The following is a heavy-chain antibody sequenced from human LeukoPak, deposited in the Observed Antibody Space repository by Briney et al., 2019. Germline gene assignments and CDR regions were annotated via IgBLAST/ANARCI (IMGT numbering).Heavy chain of an antibody. V-gene: IGHV1-2*02. CDR1: GYTFTGYY. Sequence: ASVKVSCKASGYTFTGYYMHWVRQAPGQGLEWMGWINPNSGGTNYAQKFQGRVTMTRDTSISTAYMELSRLRSDDTAVYYCARVSTHSGSGGSCPFFDYWGQGTLVTVSS. J-gene: IGHJ4*02. CDR3: ARVSTHSGSGGSCPFFDY. CDR2: INPNSGGT. D-gene: IGHD2-15*01.